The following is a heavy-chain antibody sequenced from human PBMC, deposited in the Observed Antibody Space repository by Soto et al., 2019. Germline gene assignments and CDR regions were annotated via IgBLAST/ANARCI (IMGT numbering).Heavy chain of an antibody. Sequence: RRLSCTVSGFAFNNYGINWVRQAPGKGLEWVSSISKSDYTYYSDSVKGRFTISRDNAKNSVSLQMNTLRVEDTAVYYCAREDSIIIPAVSDFWGHGTLVTVSS. CDR1: GFAFNNYG. CDR2: ISKSDYT. V-gene: IGHV3-21*01. D-gene: IGHD2-2*01. CDR3: AREDSIIIPAVSDF. J-gene: IGHJ4*01.